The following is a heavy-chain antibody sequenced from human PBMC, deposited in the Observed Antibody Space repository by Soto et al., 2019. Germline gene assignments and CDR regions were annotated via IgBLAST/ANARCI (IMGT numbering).Heavy chain of an antibody. CDR3: ARGRYYDFWSGYYLYYYYYYGMDV. V-gene: IGHV1-8*01. J-gene: IGHJ6*02. Sequence: ASVKVSCKASGYTFTSYDINWVRQATGQGLEWMGWMNPNSGNTGYAQKFQGRVTMTRNTSISTAYMELSSLRSEDTAVYYCARGRYYDFWSGYYLYYYYYYGMDVWGQGTTDTVSS. CDR1: GYTFTSYD. D-gene: IGHD3-3*01. CDR2: MNPNSGNT.